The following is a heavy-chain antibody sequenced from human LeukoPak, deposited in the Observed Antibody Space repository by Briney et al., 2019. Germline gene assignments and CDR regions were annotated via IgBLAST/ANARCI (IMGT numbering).Heavy chain of an antibody. CDR1: GGSISSSSYY. V-gene: IGHV4-39*01. CDR2: IYYSGST. J-gene: IGHJ6*02. D-gene: IGHD6-19*01. Sequence: SETLSLTCTVSGGSISSSSYYWGWIRQPLGKGLEWIGSIYYSGSTYYNPSLKSRVTISVDTSKNQFSLKLSSVTAADTAVYYCARQWLAYYYGMDVWGQGTTVTVSS. CDR3: ARQWLAYYYGMDV.